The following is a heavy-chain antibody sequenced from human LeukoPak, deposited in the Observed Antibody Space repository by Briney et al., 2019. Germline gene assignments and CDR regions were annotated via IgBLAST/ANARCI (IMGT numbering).Heavy chain of an antibody. D-gene: IGHD2-21*01. CDR3: ARSRDPPYFDY. CDR1: GGSITNINYY. Sequence: SETLSLTCTVSGGSITNINYYWGWIRQPPGKGLEWIGSIYSSGDIYHNPSLRSRITISVDTSKNQFSLKLSSVTAADTAVYYCARSRDPPYFDYWGQGTLVTVSS. J-gene: IGHJ4*02. CDR2: IYSSGDI. V-gene: IGHV4-39*07.